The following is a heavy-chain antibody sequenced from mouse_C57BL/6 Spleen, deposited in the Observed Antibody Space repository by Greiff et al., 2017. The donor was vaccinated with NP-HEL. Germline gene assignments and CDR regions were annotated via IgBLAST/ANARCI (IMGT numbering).Heavy chain of an antibody. Sequence: EVQRVESGGGLVKPGGSLKLSCAASGFTFSDYGMHWVRQAPEKGLEWVAYISSGSSTIYYSDTVKGRFTISRDNAKNTLFLQMTSLRSEDTAMYYCARIYYGNPYYYAMDDWGQGTSVTVSS. J-gene: IGHJ4*01. D-gene: IGHD2-1*01. CDR3: ARIYYGNPYYYAMDD. V-gene: IGHV5-17*01. CDR2: ISSGSSTI. CDR1: GFTFSDYG.